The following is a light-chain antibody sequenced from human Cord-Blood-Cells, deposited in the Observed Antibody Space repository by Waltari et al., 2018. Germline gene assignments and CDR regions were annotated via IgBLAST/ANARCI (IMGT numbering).Light chain of an antibody. Sequence: QSALTQPASVSGSPGQSTTNSCTGTSSYVGGYTHVSWYQHHPGQAPKLMIYDVSNRPSGVSNRFSGSKSGNTASLTISGLQAEDEADYYCSSYTSSSTLVFGTGTKVTVL. CDR1: SSYVGGYTH. CDR3: SSYTSSSTLV. CDR2: DVS. V-gene: IGLV2-14*03. J-gene: IGLJ1*01.